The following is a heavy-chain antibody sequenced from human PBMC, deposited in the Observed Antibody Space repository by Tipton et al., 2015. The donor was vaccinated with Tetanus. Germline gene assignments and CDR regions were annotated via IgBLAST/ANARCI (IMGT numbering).Heavy chain of an antibody. V-gene: IGHV1-69*13. CDR2: IIPIFGTA. CDR3: ARKWDIVAVSAANYYGLDV. D-gene: IGHD2-2*01. J-gene: IGHJ6*02. CDR1: GYTVTGYY. Sequence: QLVQSGAEVKKPGASVKVACKAFGYTVTGYYMHWVRQAPGQGLEWMGGIIPIFGTAKYAQKFQGRVTITADESTSTAYMELSSLRSEDTAVYYCARKWDIVAVSAANYYGLDVWGQGTTVTVSS.